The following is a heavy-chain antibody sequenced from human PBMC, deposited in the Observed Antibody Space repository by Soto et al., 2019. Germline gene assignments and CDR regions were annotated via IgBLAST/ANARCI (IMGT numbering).Heavy chain of an antibody. D-gene: IGHD1-20*01. CDR1: GFTFSSYA. Sequence: PGGSLRLSCAASGFTFSSYAMSWVRQAPGKGLEWVSAISGSGGSTYYADSVKGRFTISRDNSKNTLYLQMNSLRAEDTAVYYCANVGYKAKNYYYYGMDVWGQGTTVTVSS. CDR3: ANVGYKAKNYYYYGMDV. J-gene: IGHJ6*02. CDR2: ISGSGGST. V-gene: IGHV3-23*01.